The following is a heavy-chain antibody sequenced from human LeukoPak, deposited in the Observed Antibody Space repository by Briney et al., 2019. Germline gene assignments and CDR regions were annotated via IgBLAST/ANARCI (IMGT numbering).Heavy chain of an antibody. Sequence: PGGSLSLSCAASGFTVSSSYMSWVRQAPGKGLEWVSVIYSGGSTYYADSVKGRFTISRDNSKNTLYLQMNSLRAEDTAVYYCARVVPHDYGDYFDYWGQGTLVTVSS. D-gene: IGHD4-17*01. J-gene: IGHJ4*02. CDR3: ARVVPHDYGDYFDY. CDR1: GFTVSSSY. CDR2: IYSGGST. V-gene: IGHV3-53*01.